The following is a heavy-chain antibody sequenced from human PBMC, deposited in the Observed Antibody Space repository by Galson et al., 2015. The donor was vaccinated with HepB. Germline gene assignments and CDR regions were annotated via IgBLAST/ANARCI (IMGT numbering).Heavy chain of an antibody. CDR3: AREDCGNTDCHPPGGN. J-gene: IGHJ1*01. V-gene: IGHV3-33*01. CDR1: GFTFSSYG. D-gene: IGHD2-2*01. Sequence: SLRLSCAASGFTFSSYGMHWVRQAPGKGLEWVAVIRFDGTEKYYAESVKGRFTISRDNSKNTLYLQMNSLRADDTAVYYCAREDCGNTDCHPPGGNWGQGTLVTVSS. CDR2: IRFDGTEK.